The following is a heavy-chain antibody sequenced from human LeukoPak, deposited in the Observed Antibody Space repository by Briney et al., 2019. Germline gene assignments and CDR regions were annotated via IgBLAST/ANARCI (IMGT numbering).Heavy chain of an antibody. V-gene: IGHV3-74*01. J-gene: IGHJ6*02. CDR1: GFSLSGYW. CDR3: TRVQAGRSGLMDV. D-gene: IGHD2-8*02. CDR2: ISPEGSGT. Sequence: GGSLRLSCASSGFSLSGYWMHWVRQAPGKGLVWVSRISPEGSGTTYADSVKGRFTISRDNSKNTLYLQMNSLRDEDAAVYHCTRVQAGRSGLMDVWGRGTTVTVSS.